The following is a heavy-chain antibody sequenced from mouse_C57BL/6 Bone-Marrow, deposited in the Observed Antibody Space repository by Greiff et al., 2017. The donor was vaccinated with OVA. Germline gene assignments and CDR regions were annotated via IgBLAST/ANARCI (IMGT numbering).Heavy chain of an antibody. V-gene: IGHV1-53*01. J-gene: IGHJ4*01. Sequence: QVQLQQPGTELVKPGASVKLSCKASGYTFASYWMHWVKQRPGQGLEWIGNINPSNGGTNYNEKFKSKATLTVDKPSSTAYMQLSSLTSEDSAVYYCARREPFTTVAYYYAMDYWGQGTSVTVSS. CDR3: ARREPFTTVAYYYAMDY. CDR1: GYTFASYW. D-gene: IGHD1-1*01. CDR2: INPSNGGT.